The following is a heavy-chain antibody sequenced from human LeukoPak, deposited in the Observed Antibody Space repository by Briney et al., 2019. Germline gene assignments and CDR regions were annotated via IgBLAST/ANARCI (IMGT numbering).Heavy chain of an antibody. D-gene: IGHD3-22*01. V-gene: IGHV3-23*01. CDR2: ISAIGDIT. CDR1: GFIFRSSS. CDR3: AKVKSSLRVVGA. J-gene: IGHJ5*02. Sequence: PGGSLRLSCAASGFIFRSSSMSWVRQAPGKGLEWVSSISAIGDITHYAESVQGRFTISRDNSGNTPYVQMNSLSVDDTAVYYCAKVKSSLRVVGAWGQGTLVTVSS.